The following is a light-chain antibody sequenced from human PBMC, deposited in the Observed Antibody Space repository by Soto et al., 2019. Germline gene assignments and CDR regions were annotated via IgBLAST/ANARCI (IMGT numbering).Light chain of an antibody. V-gene: IGKV1-9*01. CDR2: AAS. J-gene: IGKJ1*01. CDR3: QQYNSYS. CDR1: QGISSY. Sequence: IQLTQSPSSLSASVGDRVTITCRASQGISSYLAWYQQKPGKAPKLLIYAASTLQSGVPSRFSGSGSGTEFTLTISSLQPDDFATYYCQQYNSYSFGQGTKVDIK.